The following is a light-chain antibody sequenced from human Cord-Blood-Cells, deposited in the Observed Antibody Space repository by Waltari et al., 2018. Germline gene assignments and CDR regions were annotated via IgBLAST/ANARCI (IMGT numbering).Light chain of an antibody. J-gene: IGKJ4*01. CDR1: QGISNS. CDR2: AAS. CDR3: QQYYSTPLT. V-gene: IGKV1-NL1*01. Sequence: DIQMTQSPSSLSASVGDRVTITCRASQGISNSLAWYPQKPGKAPKLLLYAASRLESGVPSRFSGSGSGTDYTLTISRLQPEDFATYYGQQYYSTPLTVGGGTRVEIK.